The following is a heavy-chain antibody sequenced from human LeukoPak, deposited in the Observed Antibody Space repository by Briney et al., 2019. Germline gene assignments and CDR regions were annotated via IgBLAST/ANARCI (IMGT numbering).Heavy chain of an antibody. CDR2: IYYNGNT. CDR1: DGSINSYY. Sequence: SETLSLTCSVSDGSINSYYWNWIRRPPGKGLEWIGYIYYNGNTNYSPSLKSRVTMSVDTSKNLFSLKVSSVTAADTAVYYCARVLDYDFWSGYPAPNWFDPWGQGTLVTVSS. CDR3: ARVLDYDFWSGYPAPNWFDP. V-gene: IGHV4-59*01. D-gene: IGHD3-3*01. J-gene: IGHJ5*02.